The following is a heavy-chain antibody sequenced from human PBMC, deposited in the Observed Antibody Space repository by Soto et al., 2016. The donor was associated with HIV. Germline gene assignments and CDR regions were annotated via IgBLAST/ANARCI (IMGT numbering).Heavy chain of an antibody. V-gene: IGHV4-59*01. CDR2: IYYSGST. D-gene: IGHD2-15*01. CDR1: GGSISSYY. Sequence: QVQLQQWGAGLLKPSETLSLTCTVSGGSISSYYWSWIRQPPGKGLEWIGYIYYSGSTNYNPSLKSRVTISIDTSKNQLSLKLSSVTAADTAVYYCARDPRSGNFDYWGQGTLVTVS. J-gene: IGHJ4*02. CDR3: ARDPRSGNFDY.